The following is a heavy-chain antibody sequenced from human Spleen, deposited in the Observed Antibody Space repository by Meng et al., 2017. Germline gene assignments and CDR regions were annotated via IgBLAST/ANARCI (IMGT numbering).Heavy chain of an antibody. CDR2: IYYSGST. CDR1: GGSISSGGYY. J-gene: IGHJ5*02. Sequence: EQMEESGPGLVKPSQTLSITCTVSGGSISSGGYYWSWIRQHPGKGLEWIGYIYYSGSTYYNPSLKSRVTISVDMSKNQFPLKLSSVTAADTAVYYCAREGRYSRLNWFDPWGQGTLVTVSS. D-gene: IGHD6-13*01. V-gene: IGHV4-31*03. CDR3: AREGRYSRLNWFDP.